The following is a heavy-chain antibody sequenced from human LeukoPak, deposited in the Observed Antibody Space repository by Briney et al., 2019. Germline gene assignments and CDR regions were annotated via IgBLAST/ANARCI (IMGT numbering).Heavy chain of an antibody. D-gene: IGHD6-19*01. CDR2: IHHSGST. J-gene: IGHJ4*02. CDR3: ATTEIGYTSGSYHPDC. V-gene: IGHV4-31*03. CDR1: GGSISSGGYY. Sequence: SQTLSLTCTVSGGSISSGGYYWSWIRQHPGKGLEWIGYIHHSGSTYNNPSLKSRVTTSVDTSKNQFSLKLNSVTAADTAVYYCATTEIGYTSGSYHPDCWGQGTLVTVSS.